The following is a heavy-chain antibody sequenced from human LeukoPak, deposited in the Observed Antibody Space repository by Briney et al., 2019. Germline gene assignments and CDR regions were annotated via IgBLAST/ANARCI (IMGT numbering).Heavy chain of an antibody. CDR3: ASLRRDGYQNFDY. CDR1: GYTFTGYY. V-gene: IGHV1-2*02. Sequence: GASVTVSCKASGYTFTGYYMHWVRQAPGQGLEWMGWINPNSGGTNYAQKFQGRVTMTRDTSISTAYMELSRLRSDDTAVYYCASLRRDGYQNFDYWGQGTLVTVSS. CDR2: INPNSGGT. D-gene: IGHD5-24*01. J-gene: IGHJ4*02.